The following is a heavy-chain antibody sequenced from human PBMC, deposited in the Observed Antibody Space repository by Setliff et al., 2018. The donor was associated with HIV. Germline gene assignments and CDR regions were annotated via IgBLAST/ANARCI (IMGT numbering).Heavy chain of an antibody. J-gene: IGHJ6*03. D-gene: IGHD5-18*01. CDR3: ARQNTAMVLDYYYYYMDV. Sequence: GESLKISCKGSGYSFPTYWIAWVRQMPGKGLEWMGVIYPDESDTRYSPSFQGQVTISADKSISTAYLQWSSLKASDTAMYYCARQNTAMVLDYYYYYMDVWGKGTTVTVSS. CDR1: GYSFPTYW. CDR2: IYPDESDT. V-gene: IGHV5-51*01.